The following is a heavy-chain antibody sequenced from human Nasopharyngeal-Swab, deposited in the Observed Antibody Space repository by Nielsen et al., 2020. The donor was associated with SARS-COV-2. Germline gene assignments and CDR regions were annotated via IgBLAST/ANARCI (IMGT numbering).Heavy chain of an antibody. J-gene: IGHJ6*03. V-gene: IGHV4-31*02. CDR3: ARVSRYYYMDV. Sequence: WIRQPPGKGLEWIGYIYYGGGAYYNPSLKSRVTISVDTSKNQFSLKLSSVTAADTAVYYCARVSRYYYMDVWGKGTTVTVSS. CDR2: IYYGGGA.